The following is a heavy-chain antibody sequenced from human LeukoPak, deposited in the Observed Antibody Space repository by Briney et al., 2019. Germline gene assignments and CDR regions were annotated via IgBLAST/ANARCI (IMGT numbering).Heavy chain of an antibody. V-gene: IGHV4-61*05. J-gene: IGHJ4*02. Sequence: PSDTLSLTCTVSGGSISSSSYYWGWVRQPPGKGLEWIVYIYYSGSTNYNPSLKSRVTISIHTSKNQFSLKLTSVTAADTAVYYCARLWGDLPRPFDYWGQGSLVTVSS. CDR1: GGSISSSSYY. D-gene: IGHD3-16*01. CDR2: IYYSGST. CDR3: ARLWGDLPRPFDY.